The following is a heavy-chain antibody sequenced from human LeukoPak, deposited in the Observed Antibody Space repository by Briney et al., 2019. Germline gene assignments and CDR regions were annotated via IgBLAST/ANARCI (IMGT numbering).Heavy chain of an antibody. CDR3: ARSLFSPDY. CDR1: GYTFTGYY. V-gene: IGHV1-2*02. J-gene: IGHJ4*02. CDR2: INPKSGGT. Sequence: ASVKVSCKASGYTFTGYYMHWVRQAPGQELEWMGWINPKSGGTNYAQKFQGRVTLTRDTSISTAYMDLNRLRSDDTAVYYCARSLFSPDYWGQGTLVTVSS.